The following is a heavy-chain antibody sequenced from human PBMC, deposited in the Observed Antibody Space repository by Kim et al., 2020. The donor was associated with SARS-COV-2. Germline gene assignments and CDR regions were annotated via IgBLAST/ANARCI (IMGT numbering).Heavy chain of an antibody. Sequence: SETLSLTCAVYGGSFSGYYWSWIRQPPGKGLEWIGEINHSGSTNYNPSLKSRVTISVDTSKNQFSLKLSSVTAADTAVYYCARGLAAPDYYGMDVWGQGTTVTVSS. CDR2: INHSGST. J-gene: IGHJ6*02. CDR3: ARGLAAPDYYGMDV. V-gene: IGHV4-34*01. D-gene: IGHD3-3*02. CDR1: GGSFSGYY.